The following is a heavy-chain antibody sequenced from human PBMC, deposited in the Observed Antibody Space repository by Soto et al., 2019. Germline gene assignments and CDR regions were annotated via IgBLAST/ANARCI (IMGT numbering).Heavy chain of an antibody. J-gene: IGHJ2*01. CDR2: ISYDGSNK. D-gene: IGHD6-19*01. V-gene: IGHV3-30-3*01. Sequence: QVQLVESGGGVVQPGRSLRLSCAASGFTFSSYAMHWVRQAPGKGLEWVAVISYDGSNKHYADSVKGRFTISRDNSKNXLXXQMTSLRAEDTAVYYCARYSSGWYWSGWGNWSFDLWGRGTLVTVSS. CDR3: ARYSSGWYWSGWGNWSFDL. CDR1: GFTFSSYA.